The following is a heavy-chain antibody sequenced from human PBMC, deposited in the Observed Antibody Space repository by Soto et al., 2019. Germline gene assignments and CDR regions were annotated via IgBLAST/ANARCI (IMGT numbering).Heavy chain of an antibody. CDR3: ARPLWRDDYNWGNFDL. CDR2: ISYDGSNK. J-gene: IGHJ2*01. CDR1: GFTFSSYA. Sequence: QVQLVESGGGVVQPGRSLRLSCAASGFTFSSYAMHWVRQAPGKGLEWVAVISYDGSNKYYADSVKGRFTISRDNSKNTVYLQMNSLRAEDTAVYYCARPLWRDDYNWGNFDLWGRGTLVTVSS. D-gene: IGHD3-16*01. V-gene: IGHV3-30-3*01.